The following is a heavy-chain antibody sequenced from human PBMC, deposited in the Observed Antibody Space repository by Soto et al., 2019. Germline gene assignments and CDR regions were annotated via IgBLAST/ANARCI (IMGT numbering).Heavy chain of an antibody. CDR3: ARELVSSGYDY. J-gene: IGHJ4*02. CDR2: ISPYNGNT. D-gene: IGHD3-9*01. Sequence: QVQLVQSGAEVKKPGASVRVSCKASGYTFSNYGIIWVRQAPGQGLEWVAWISPYNGNTNSTQKLRGRLTMTTDTSTSTAYMDLRSLRSDDTAVYYCARELVSSGYDYWGQGTLVTVSP. CDR1: GYTFSNYG. V-gene: IGHV1-18*04.